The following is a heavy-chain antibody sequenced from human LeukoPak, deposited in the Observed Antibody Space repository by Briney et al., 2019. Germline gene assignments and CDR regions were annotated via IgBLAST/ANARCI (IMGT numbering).Heavy chain of an antibody. J-gene: IGHJ6*03. CDR2: ISSSSSYI. V-gene: IGHV3-21*01. Sequence: TGGSLRLSCAASGFTFSSYSMNWDRQAPGKGLEWVSSISSSSSYIYYADSVKGRFTISRDNAKNSLYLQMNSLRAEDTAVYYCARGAPDIVVVPAALLMDVWGKGTTVTVSS. CDR3: ARGAPDIVVVPAALLMDV. D-gene: IGHD2-2*01. CDR1: GFTFSSYS.